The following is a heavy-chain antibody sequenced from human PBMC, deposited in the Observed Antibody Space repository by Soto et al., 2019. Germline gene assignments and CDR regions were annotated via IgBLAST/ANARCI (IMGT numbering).Heavy chain of an antibody. V-gene: IGHV4-39*07. CDR3: ALDSGYDLSYFDY. CDR1: GGSVSNGSYY. J-gene: IGHJ4*02. D-gene: IGHD5-12*01. CDR2: INHSGST. Sequence: SETLSLTCSVSGGSVSNGSYYWSWIRQPPGKGLEWIGEINHSGSTNYNPSLKSRVTISVDTSKNQFSLKLSSVTAADTAVYYCALDSGYDLSYFDYWGQGTLVTVS.